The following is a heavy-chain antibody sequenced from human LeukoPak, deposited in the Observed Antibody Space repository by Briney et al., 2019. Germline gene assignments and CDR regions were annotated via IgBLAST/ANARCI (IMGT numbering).Heavy chain of an antibody. CDR3: ARGQPEDIVVVPAAMEADYYYYYYMDV. CDR2: IIPIFGSA. V-gene: IGHV1-69*05. D-gene: IGHD2-2*01. CDR1: GGTFSSYA. J-gene: IGHJ6*03. Sequence: SVKASCKASGGTFSSYAISWVRQAPGQGLEWMGGIIPIFGSANYAQKFQGRVTITTDESTSTAYMELSSLRSEDTAVYYCARGQPEDIVVVPAAMEADYYYYYYMDVWGKGTTVTVSS.